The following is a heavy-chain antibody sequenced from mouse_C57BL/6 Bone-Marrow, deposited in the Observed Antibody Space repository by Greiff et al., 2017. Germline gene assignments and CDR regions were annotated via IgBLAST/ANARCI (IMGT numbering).Heavy chain of an antibody. Sequence: VQLQQSGTVLARPGASVKMSCKTSGYTFTSYWMHWVKQRPGQGLEWIGAIYPGTSDTSYNQKFKGKAKLTAVTSASTAYMELSSLTKEGSAVYDCTREAPVGYCDYWGQGTTLTVSS. CDR2: IYPGTSDT. CDR3: TREAPVGYCDY. D-gene: IGHD1-1*01. V-gene: IGHV1-5*01. J-gene: IGHJ2*01. CDR1: GYTFTSYW.